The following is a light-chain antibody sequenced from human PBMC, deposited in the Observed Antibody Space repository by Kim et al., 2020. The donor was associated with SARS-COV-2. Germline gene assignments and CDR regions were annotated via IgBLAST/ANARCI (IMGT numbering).Light chain of an antibody. V-gene: IGLV6-57*03. Sequence: GKTVTLSCTRSSGSIASNYVQWYQQRPGSAPTTVIYEDDQRPSEIPDRFSGSLDTSSNSASLTISGLKTEDEADYYCQSYDDSTGIFGGGTQLTVL. CDR1: SGSIASNY. J-gene: IGLJ7*01. CDR3: QSYDDSTGI. CDR2: EDD.